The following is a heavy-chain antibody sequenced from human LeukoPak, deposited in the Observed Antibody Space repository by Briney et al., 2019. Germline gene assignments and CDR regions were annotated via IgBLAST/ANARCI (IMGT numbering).Heavy chain of an antibody. CDR1: GYTFTSYA. CDR3: ASGRGSGWYFDL. CDR2: INAGNGNT. Sequence: GASVKVSCKASGYTFTSYAMHWVRQAPGQRLEWMGWINAGNGNTKYSQKFQGRVTITRDTSASTDYMELSSLRSEDTAVYYCASGRGSGWYFDLWGRGTLVTVSS. J-gene: IGHJ2*01. V-gene: IGHV1-3*01. D-gene: IGHD3-10*01.